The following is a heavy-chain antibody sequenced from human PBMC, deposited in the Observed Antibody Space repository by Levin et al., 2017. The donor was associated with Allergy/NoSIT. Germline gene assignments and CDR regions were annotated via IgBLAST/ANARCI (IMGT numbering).Heavy chain of an antibody. J-gene: IGHJ4*02. Sequence: SETLSLTCTVSGGSISSGDYYWSWIRQPPGKGLEWIGYIYYSGSTYYNPSLKSRVTISVDTSKNQFSLKLSFVTAADTAVYYCARVYRDYYYDSSGYHPIGGYFDYWGQGTLVTVSS. CDR2: IYYSGST. CDR1: GGSISSGDYY. V-gene: IGHV4-30-4*01. CDR3: ARVYRDYYYDSSGYHPIGGYFDY. D-gene: IGHD3-22*01.